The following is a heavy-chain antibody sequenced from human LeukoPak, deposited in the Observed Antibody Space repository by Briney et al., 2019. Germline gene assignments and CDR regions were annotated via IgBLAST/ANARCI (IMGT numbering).Heavy chain of an antibody. J-gene: IGHJ3*02. V-gene: IGHV3-21*01. CDR1: GFTFSSYS. CDR2: ISSSSSYI. D-gene: IGHD1-26*01. CDR3: ARDRRGVGELLAFDI. Sequence: PGGSLRLSCAASGFTFSSYSMNWVRQAPGKGLEWVSSISSSSSYIYYADSVKGRFTISRDNAKNSLYLQMNSLRAEDTAVYYCARDRRGVGELLAFDIWGQGTMVTVSS.